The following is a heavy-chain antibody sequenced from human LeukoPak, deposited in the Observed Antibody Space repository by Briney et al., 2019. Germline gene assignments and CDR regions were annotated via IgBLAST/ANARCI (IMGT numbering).Heavy chain of an antibody. CDR2: ISAYNGNT. V-gene: IGHV1-18*01. J-gene: IGHJ6*03. CDR1: GYTFTSYG. D-gene: IGHD3-9*01. CDR3: ARGGPPGSHVLRYFDWLFGRYYYMDV. Sequence: ASVKVSCKASGYTFTSYGISWVRQAPGQGLEWMGWISAYNGNTNYAQKLQGRVTMTTDTSTSTAYMELRSLRSDDTAVYYCARGGPPGSHVLRYFDWLFGRYYYMDVWGKGTTVTVSS.